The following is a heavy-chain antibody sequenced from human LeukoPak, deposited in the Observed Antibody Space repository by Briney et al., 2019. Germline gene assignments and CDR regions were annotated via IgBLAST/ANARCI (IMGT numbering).Heavy chain of an antibody. CDR1: GGTFSSYT. Sequence: GSSVKVSCKASGGTFSSYTIGWVRQAPGQGLEWMGWIYPNSGGTNYAQKFQGRVTMTRDTSISTAYMELSRLRSDDTAVYYCASDIGYCSSTSCLPNAFDIWGQGTMVTVSS. D-gene: IGHD2-2*01. J-gene: IGHJ3*02. CDR3: ASDIGYCSSTSCLPNAFDI. CDR2: IYPNSGGT. V-gene: IGHV1-2*02.